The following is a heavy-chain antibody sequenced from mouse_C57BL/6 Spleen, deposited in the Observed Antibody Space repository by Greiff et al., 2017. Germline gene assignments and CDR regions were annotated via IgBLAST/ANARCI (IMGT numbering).Heavy chain of an antibody. V-gene: IGHV1-52*01. CDR2: IDPSDSET. CDR1: GYTFTSYW. J-gene: IGHJ3*01. CDR3: ARGDYDGAY. Sequence: QVQLQQPGAELVRPGSSVKLSCKASGYTFTSYWMHWVKQRPIQGLEWIGNIDPSDSETHYNQKFKDKATLTVDKSSITAYMQLSSLTSEDSAVYYCARGDYDGAYWGQGTLVTVSA. D-gene: IGHD2-4*01.